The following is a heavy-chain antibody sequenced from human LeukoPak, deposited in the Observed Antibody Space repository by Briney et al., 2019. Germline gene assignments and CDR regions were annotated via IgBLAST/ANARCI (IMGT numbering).Heavy chain of an antibody. J-gene: IGHJ5*02. V-gene: IGHV4-4*07. Sequence: KSSETLSLTCTVSGGSISSYYWSWIRQPAGKGLEWIGRIYTSGSTNYNPSLKSRVTMSVDTSKNQFSLKLSSVTAADTAVYYCARDRYDSSGHWFDPWGQGTLVTVSS. D-gene: IGHD3-22*01. CDR3: ARDRYDSSGHWFDP. CDR2: IYTSGST. CDR1: GGSISSYY.